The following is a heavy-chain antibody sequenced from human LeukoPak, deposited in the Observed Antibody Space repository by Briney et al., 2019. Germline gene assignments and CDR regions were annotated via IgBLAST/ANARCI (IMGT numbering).Heavy chain of an antibody. Sequence: GGSLRLSCVVSGITLSDYGMSWVRQAPGKGLEWVAGISGSGGGTQYADSVKGRFTISRDNRKNTLYLQMNSLRAEDTAMYFCAKRGVVIRVILVGFHKEAYYFDSWGQGALVTVSS. CDR3: AKRGVVIRVILVGFHKEAYYFDS. CDR1: GITLSDYG. V-gene: IGHV3-23*01. D-gene: IGHD3-22*01. CDR2: ISGSGGGT. J-gene: IGHJ4*02.